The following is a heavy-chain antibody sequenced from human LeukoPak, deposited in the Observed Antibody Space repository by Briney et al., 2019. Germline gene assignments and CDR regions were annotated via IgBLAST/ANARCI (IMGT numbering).Heavy chain of an antibody. Sequence: GGSLRLSCAASGFTVRSSYMSWVRQAPGKGLEWVSVIYSGGSPDYADSAKGRFTISSDNSKNSLYLQMNSLRAEDTAVYYCAREVAGGSSWYYYYYYMDVWGKGTTVTVSS. V-gene: IGHV3-53*01. CDR1: GFTVRSSY. CDR3: AREVAGGSSWYYYYYYMDV. J-gene: IGHJ6*03. D-gene: IGHD6-13*01. CDR2: IYSGGSP.